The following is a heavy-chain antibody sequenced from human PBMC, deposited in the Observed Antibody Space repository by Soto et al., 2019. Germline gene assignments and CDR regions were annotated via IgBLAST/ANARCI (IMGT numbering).Heavy chain of an antibody. CDR2: IYHSGST. CDR1: GGSISSSNW. J-gene: IGHJ6*02. Sequence: SETLSLTCAVSGGSISSSNWWSWVRQPPGKGLEWIGEIYHSGSTNYNPSLKSRVTISVDTSKNQFSLKLSSVTAADTAVYYCARGHKGEQQLVRYYYYGMDVWGQGTTVTVSS. V-gene: IGHV4-4*02. D-gene: IGHD6-13*01. CDR3: ARGHKGEQQLVRYYYYGMDV.